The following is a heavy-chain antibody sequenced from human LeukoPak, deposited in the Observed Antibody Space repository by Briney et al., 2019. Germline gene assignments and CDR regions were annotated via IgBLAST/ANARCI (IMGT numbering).Heavy chain of an antibody. CDR1: GYTFTSYY. D-gene: IGHD2-15*01. CDR3: ARVCGGGGSCFDAFDI. Sequence: ASVKVSCKASGYTFTSYYMHWVRQAPGQGLEWMGIINPSGGSTSYAQKFQGRVTMTRDTSTSTVYMELSSLRSEDTAVYYCARVCGGGGSCFDAFDIWGQGTMVTVSS. V-gene: IGHV1-46*01. CDR2: INPSGGST. J-gene: IGHJ3*02.